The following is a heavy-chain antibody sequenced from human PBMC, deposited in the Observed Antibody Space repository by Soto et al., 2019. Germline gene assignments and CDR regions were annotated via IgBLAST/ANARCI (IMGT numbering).Heavy chain of an antibody. V-gene: IGHV3-53*01. CDR2: IYSGGST. CDR1: GFTVSSNY. CDR3: ARSGEYCSGGSCYPNYYYYGMDV. J-gene: IGHJ6*02. Sequence: GGSLRLSCAASGFTVSSNYMSWVRQAPGKGLEWVSVIYSGGSTYYADSVKGRFTISRDNSKNTLYLQMNSLRAEDTAVYYCARSGEYCSGGSCYPNYYYYGMDVWGQGTTVTVSS. D-gene: IGHD2-15*01.